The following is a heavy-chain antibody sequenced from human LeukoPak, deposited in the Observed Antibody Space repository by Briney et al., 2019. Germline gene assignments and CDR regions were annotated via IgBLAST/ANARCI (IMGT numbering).Heavy chain of an antibody. V-gene: IGHV1-2*02. CDR3: ARRANKGSGWSDAFDI. CDR2: INPNSGGT. D-gene: IGHD6-19*01. J-gene: IGHJ3*02. Sequence: VTVSCKASGYTFTVYYMHWVRQAPGQGLEWMGWINPNSGGTNYAQKFQGRVTMTRDTSISTAYMELSRLRSDDTAVYYCARRANKGSGWSDAFDIWGQGTMVTVSS. CDR1: GYTFTVYY.